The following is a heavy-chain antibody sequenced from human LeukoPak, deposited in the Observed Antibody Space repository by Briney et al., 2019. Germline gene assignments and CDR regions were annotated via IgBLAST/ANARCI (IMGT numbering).Heavy chain of an antibody. Sequence: SVKVSCTASGGTFSSYAISWVRQAPGQGLGWMGGIIPIFGTANYAQKFQGRVTITADESTSTAYMKLSSLRSEDTAVYYCARAVAGSYYFDYWGQGTLVTVSS. CDR1: GGTFSSYA. V-gene: IGHV1-69*13. CDR2: IIPIFGTA. J-gene: IGHJ4*02. CDR3: ARAVAGSYYFDY. D-gene: IGHD6-19*01.